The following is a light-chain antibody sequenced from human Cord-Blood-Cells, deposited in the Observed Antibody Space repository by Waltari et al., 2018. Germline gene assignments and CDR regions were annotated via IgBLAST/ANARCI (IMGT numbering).Light chain of an antibody. CDR2: LNSDGSH. CDR3: QTWGTGIHV. J-gene: IGLJ1*01. V-gene: IGLV4-69*01. Sequence: QLVLTQSPSASASLGASVKLTCTLSSGHSSYAIAWHQQQPEKGPRYLMKLNSDGSHSKGDGIPDRFSGSISGAERYLTISGLQSEDEADYYCQTWGTGIHVFGTGTKVTVL. CDR1: SGHSSYA.